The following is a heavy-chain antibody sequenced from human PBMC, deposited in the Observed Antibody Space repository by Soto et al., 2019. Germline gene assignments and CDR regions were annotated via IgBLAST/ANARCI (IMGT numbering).Heavy chain of an antibody. Sequence: SLRLSCAASGFTFSNAWMNWVRQAPGKGLEWVGRIKSKTDGGTTDYAAPVKGRFTISRDDSKNTLYLQMNSLKTEDTAVYYCTTVDIVATIISTPLFWGQGTLVTVSS. D-gene: IGHD5-12*01. CDR3: TTVDIVATIISTPLF. CDR2: IKSKTDGGTT. CDR1: GFTFSNAW. V-gene: IGHV3-15*07. J-gene: IGHJ4*02.